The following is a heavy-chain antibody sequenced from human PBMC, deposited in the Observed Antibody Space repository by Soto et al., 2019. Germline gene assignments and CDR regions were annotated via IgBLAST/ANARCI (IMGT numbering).Heavy chain of an antibody. Sequence: GGSLRLSCAASGFTVSSNDMSWVRQAPWKGLEWVSVIDSGGSTYYADSVKGRFTISRHNSKNTLYLQMNSLRAEDTAVYYCARDSDGYTFFDYWGQGTLVTVSS. CDR2: IDSGGST. D-gene: IGHD5-12*01. V-gene: IGHV3-53*04. CDR3: ARDSDGYTFFDY. CDR1: GFTVSSND. J-gene: IGHJ4*02.